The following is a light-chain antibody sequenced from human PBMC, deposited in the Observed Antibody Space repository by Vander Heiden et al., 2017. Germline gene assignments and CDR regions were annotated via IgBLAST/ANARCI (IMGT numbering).Light chain of an antibody. Sequence: CVLTVSLSASGTPGQRVTISCSGSSSNIGSNYVYWYQQLPGTAPKLLIYRNNQRPSGVPDRFSGSKSGTSASPAISGLRSEDEADYYKAASDDRLNGWVFGGGTKLTVL. CDR1: SSNIGSNY. J-gene: IGLJ3*02. CDR2: RNN. CDR3: AASDDRLNGWV. V-gene: IGLV1-47*01.